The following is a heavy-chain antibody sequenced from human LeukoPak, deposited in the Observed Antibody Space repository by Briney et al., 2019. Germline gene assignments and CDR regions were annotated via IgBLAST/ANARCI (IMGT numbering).Heavy chain of an antibody. CDR1: GYTFTSYY. CDR2: INPSGGST. D-gene: IGHD3-3*01. J-gene: IGHJ3*01. V-gene: IGHV1-46*01. Sequence: ASVKVSCKAPGYTFTSYYMHWVRQAPGQGLEWMGIINPSGGSTSYAQKFQGRVTMTRDTSTSTVYMELSSLRSEDTAVYYCAPTVDGVLRSLFWGQGTMVTVSS. CDR3: APTVDGVLRSLF.